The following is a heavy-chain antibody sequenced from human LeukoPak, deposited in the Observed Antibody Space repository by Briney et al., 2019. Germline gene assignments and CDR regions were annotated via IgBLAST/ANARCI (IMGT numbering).Heavy chain of an antibody. J-gene: IGHJ4*02. D-gene: IGHD6-25*01. CDR3: ARSTYSSAQWDY. CDR2: IYFTGST. Sequence: SETLSLTCTVSGGSIGSYYWHWIRQPPGTGLEWIGYIYFTGSTNYNPSLKSRDTISVDTSKNQFSLKLTSVTAADMAIYYCARSTYSSAQWDYWGQGTLVTVFS. CDR1: GGSIGSYY. V-gene: IGHV4-59*01.